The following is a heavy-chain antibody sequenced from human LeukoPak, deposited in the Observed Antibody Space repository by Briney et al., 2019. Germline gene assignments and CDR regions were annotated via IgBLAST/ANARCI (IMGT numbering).Heavy chain of an antibody. D-gene: IGHD6-13*01. CDR3: ASAIGYSSSWQNPAFDY. Sequence: GASVKVSCKASGGTFSSYAISWVRQAPGQGLEWMGGIIPIFGTANYAQKFQGRVTITTDESTSTAYMELSSLRSEDTAVYYCASAIGYSSSWQNPAFDYWGQGTLVTVSS. CDR2: IIPIFGTA. J-gene: IGHJ4*02. V-gene: IGHV1-69*05. CDR1: GGTFSSYA.